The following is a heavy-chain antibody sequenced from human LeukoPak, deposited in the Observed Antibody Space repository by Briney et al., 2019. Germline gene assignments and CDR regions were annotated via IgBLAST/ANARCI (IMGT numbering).Heavy chain of an antibody. CDR3: AKDLDYDTSGYSYAFDI. CDR1: GFTFNNYG. CDR2: IRYDGSNK. D-gene: IGHD3-22*01. V-gene: IGHV3-30*02. Sequence: GGSLRLSCAASGFTFNNYGMHWVRQAPGKGLEWVAFIRYDGSNKYYADSVKGRFTISRDNSKNTLYVQMNSLGAEDTAIYYCAKDLDYDTSGYSYAFDIWGQGTMVTVSS. J-gene: IGHJ3*02.